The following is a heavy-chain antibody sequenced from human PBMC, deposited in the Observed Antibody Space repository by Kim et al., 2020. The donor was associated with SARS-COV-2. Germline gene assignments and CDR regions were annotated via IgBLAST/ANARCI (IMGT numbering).Heavy chain of an antibody. CDR3: TTDLLPPTGFYYYYGMDV. Sequence: GGSLRLSCAASGFTFSNAWMSWVRQAPGKGLEWVGRIKSKTDGGTTDYAAPVKGRFTISRDDSKNTLYLQMNSLKTEDTAVYYCTTDLLPPTGFYYYYGMDVWGQGTTVTVSS. J-gene: IGHJ6*02. CDR2: IKSKTDGGTT. CDR1: GFTFSNAW. D-gene: IGHD2-15*01. V-gene: IGHV3-15*01.